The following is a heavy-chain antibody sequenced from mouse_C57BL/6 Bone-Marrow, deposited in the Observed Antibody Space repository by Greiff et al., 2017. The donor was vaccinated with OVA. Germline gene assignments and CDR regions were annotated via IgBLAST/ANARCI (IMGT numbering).Heavy chain of an antibody. J-gene: IGHJ4*01. CDR3: ARVFWYYAMDY. CDR2: IYPGSGST. Sequence: VQLQQSGAELVKPGASVKMSCKASGYTFTSYWITWVKQRPGQGLEWIGDIYPGSGSTNYNQKFKGKATLTVDTSSSTAYMQLSSLTSEDSAVYYCARVFWYYAMDYWGQGTSVTVSS. V-gene: IGHV1-55*01. CDR1: GYTFTSYW.